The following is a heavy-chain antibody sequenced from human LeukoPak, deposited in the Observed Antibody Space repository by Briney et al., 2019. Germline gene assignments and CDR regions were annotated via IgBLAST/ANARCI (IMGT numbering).Heavy chain of an antibody. V-gene: IGHV4-31*03. CDR1: GGSISSGGYY. J-gene: IGHJ6*02. D-gene: IGHD6-13*01. CDR3: ARDHIAAHYYYGMDV. Sequence: ASETLSLTCTVSGGSISSGGYYWSWIRQHPGKGLEWIGYIYYSGSTYYNPSLKSRVTISVDTSKNQFSLNLSSVTAADTAVYYCARDHIAAHYYYGMDVWGQGTTVTVSS. CDR2: IYYSGST.